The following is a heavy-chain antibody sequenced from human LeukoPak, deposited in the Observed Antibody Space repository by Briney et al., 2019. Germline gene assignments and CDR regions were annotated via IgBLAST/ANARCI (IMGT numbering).Heavy chain of an antibody. CDR1: GYSISSGDYY. Sequence: PSETLSLTCAVSGYSISSGDYYWSWIRQPPGKGLEWIGYIYYSGSTYYNPSLKSRVTISVDTSKNQFSLKLSSVTAADTAVYYCARTVVVVVPAAMVFDYWGQGTLVTVSS. V-gene: IGHV4-30-4*08. CDR2: IYYSGST. J-gene: IGHJ4*02. D-gene: IGHD2-2*01. CDR3: ARTVVVVVPAAMVFDY.